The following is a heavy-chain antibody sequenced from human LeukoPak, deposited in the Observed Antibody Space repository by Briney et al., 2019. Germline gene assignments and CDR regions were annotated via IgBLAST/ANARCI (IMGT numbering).Heavy chain of an antibody. J-gene: IGHJ3*02. V-gene: IGHV3-30*18. D-gene: IGHD3-10*01. CDR1: GFTFSSYD. CDR2: ISYDGSNK. Sequence: GGSLRLSCEASGFTFSSYDMHWVRQAPGKGLEWVAVISYDGSNKYYADSVKGRFTISRDNSKNTLYLQMNSLRAEDTAVYYCANFMVRGVSHAFDIWGQGTMVTVSS. CDR3: ANFMVRGVSHAFDI.